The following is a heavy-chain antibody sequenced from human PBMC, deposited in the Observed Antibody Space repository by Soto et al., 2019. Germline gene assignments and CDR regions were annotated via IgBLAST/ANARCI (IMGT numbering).Heavy chain of an antibody. CDR1: AGSISSYY. V-gene: IGHV4-59*08. D-gene: IGHD3-10*01. Sequence: SETLSLTCTVSAGSISSYYWIWIRQPPEKGLEWTGYIYYSESTNYNPSLKSRVTITVDTPKNQFSLKLSSVTAAAPAVYYCARQSRGTYYYYMAVWGKGTMVTVS. CDR3: ARQSRGTYYYYMAV. J-gene: IGHJ6*03. CDR2: IYYSEST.